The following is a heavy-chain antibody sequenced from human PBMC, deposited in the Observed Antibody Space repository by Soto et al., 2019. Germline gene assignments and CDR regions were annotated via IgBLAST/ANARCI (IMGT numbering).Heavy chain of an antibody. CDR1: GGTFSSYA. Sequence: QVQLVQSGAEVKKPGSSVKVSCKASGGTFSSYAISWVRQAPGQGLEWMGGIIPIFGTANYAQKFQGRVTITADESTSTAYMELSSLRSGDTAVYYCAKAHLIAAAGMRYYYYGMDVWGQGTTVTVSS. CDR2: IIPIFGTA. J-gene: IGHJ6*02. V-gene: IGHV1-69*01. CDR3: AKAHLIAAAGMRYYYYGMDV. D-gene: IGHD6-13*01.